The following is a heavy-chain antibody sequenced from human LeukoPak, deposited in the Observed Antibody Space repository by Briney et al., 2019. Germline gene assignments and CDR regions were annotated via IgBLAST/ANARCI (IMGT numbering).Heavy chain of an antibody. V-gene: IGHV1-2*02. CDR3: ARDGHFDH. J-gene: IGHJ4*02. CDR1: GYTFTGYN. CDR2: INPNSGGT. Sequence: ASVKVSCKSSGYTFTGYNINWLRRAPGQGPEWMGWINPNSGGTNYAQKFQGRVTMTRDTSISTAYMELSRLRSDDTAVYYCARDGHFDHWGQGTLVTVSS.